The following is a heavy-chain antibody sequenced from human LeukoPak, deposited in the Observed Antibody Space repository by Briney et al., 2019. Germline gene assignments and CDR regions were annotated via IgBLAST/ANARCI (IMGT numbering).Heavy chain of an antibody. J-gene: IGHJ6*02. CDR3: ARQAPSSTFYNGLDV. CDR2: TYYRSKWYN. D-gene: IGHD3-16*01. CDR1: GDSVSSNSAA. Sequence: SQTLSLTCAISGDSVSSNSAAWNWIRPSPSRGLEWLGRTYYRSKWYNDYTISVKSRITINPDTSKNQFSMQLNSVAPEGTGVYFRARQAPSSTFYNGLDVWGQGTTVTVSS. V-gene: IGHV6-1*01.